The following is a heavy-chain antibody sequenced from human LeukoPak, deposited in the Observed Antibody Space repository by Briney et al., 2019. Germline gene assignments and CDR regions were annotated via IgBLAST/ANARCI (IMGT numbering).Heavy chain of an antibody. J-gene: IGHJ4*02. CDR3: ASSPHCSSTSCPVPFDY. V-gene: IGHV4-34*01. CDR2: INHSGST. D-gene: IGHD2-2*01. CDR1: GGSFSGYY. Sequence: SETLSLTCAVYGGSFSGYYWSWIRQPPGKGLEWIGEINHSGSTNYNPSPKSRVTISVDTSKNQFSLKLSSVTAADTAVYYCASSPHCSSTSCPVPFDYWGQGTLVTVSS.